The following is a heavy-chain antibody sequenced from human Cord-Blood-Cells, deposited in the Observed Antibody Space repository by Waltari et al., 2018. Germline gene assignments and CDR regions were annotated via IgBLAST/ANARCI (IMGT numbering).Heavy chain of an antibody. V-gene: IGHV3-7*01. Sequence: EVQLVESGGGLVQPGGSLRLSCAASGFTFSSDWRSWVRQAPGKGLGGVDNIKQDGSGKYYVESVKGRFTISRDNAKNSLYLQMNSLRAEDTAVYYCVGRAAAGWGQGTLVTVSS. CDR2: IKQDGSGK. CDR3: VGRAAAG. CDR1: GFTFSSDW. J-gene: IGHJ4*02. D-gene: IGHD6-13*01.